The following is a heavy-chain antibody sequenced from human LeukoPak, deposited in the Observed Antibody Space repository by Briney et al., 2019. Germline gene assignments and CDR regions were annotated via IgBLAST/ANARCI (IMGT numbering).Heavy chain of an antibody. V-gene: IGHV1-18*01. D-gene: IGHD3-10*01. CDR2: ISAYNGNT. J-gene: IGHJ4*02. CDR3: ARAGSITMVRGVIKGGFDY. Sequence: GASVKVSCKASGYTFTSYGIGWVRQAPGQGLEWMGWISAYNGNTNYAQKLQGRVTMTTDTSTSTAYMELRSLRSDDTAVYYCARAGSITMVRGVIKGGFDYWGQGTLVTVSS. CDR1: GYTFTSYG.